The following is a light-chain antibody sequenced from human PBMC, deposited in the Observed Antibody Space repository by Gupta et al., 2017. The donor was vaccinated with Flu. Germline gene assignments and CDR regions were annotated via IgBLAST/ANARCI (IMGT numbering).Light chain of an antibody. V-gene: IGKV2-30*01. J-gene: IGKJ2*01. CDR2: KVS. Sequence: DVVMTQSPLSLPVTLGQPASISCRSSQGLVYIDGNTYLNWFQQRPGQSPRRLIYKVSNRDSGVPDRFSGGGSGTDFTLKISRVEADDVGVYYCMQGTYWPYTFGPGTRLEIK. CDR1: QGLVYIDGNTY. CDR3: MQGTYWPYT.